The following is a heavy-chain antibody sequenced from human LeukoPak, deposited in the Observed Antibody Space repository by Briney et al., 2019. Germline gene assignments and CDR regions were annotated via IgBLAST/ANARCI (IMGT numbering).Heavy chain of an antibody. V-gene: IGHV4-34*01. J-gene: IGHJ3*02. CDR1: GGSFSGYY. CDR3: ARVGLFGARYSSSYEAFDI. D-gene: IGHD6-13*01. Sequence: SETLSLTCAVYGGSFSGYYWSWTRQPPGKGLEWIGEINHSGSTNYNPSLKSRVTISVDTSKNQFSLKLSSVTAADTAVYYCARVGLFGARYSSSYEAFDIWGQGTMVTVSS. CDR2: INHSGST.